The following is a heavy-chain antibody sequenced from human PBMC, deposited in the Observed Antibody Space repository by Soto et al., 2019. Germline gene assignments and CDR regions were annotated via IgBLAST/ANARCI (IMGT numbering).Heavy chain of an antibody. CDR1: GGSFSGYY. V-gene: IGHV4-34*01. Sequence: PSETLSLTCAVYGGSFSGYYWSWIRQPPGKGLEWIGEINHSGSTNYNPSLKSRVTISVDTSKNQFSLKLSSVTAADTAVYYCARDRSNWNDVSGPTDYWGQGTLVTVSS. CDR2: INHSGST. D-gene: IGHD1-1*01. CDR3: ARDRSNWNDVSGPTDY. J-gene: IGHJ4*02.